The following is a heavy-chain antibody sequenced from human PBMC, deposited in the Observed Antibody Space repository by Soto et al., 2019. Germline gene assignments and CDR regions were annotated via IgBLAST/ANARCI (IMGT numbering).Heavy chain of an antibody. CDR1: GGSISSSSYY. J-gene: IGHJ5*02. CDR3: ARTRIVIIGVVPNWFDH. Sequence: KSSETLSLTCTVSGGSISSSSYYWGWIRQPPGKGLEWIGSIYYSGSTYYNPSLKSRVTTSVDTSKNQFSLKLSSVTAADTAVYYCARTRIVIIGVVPNWFDHWGQGTLVTVSS. V-gene: IGHV4-39*01. CDR2: IYYSGST. D-gene: IGHD2-8*01.